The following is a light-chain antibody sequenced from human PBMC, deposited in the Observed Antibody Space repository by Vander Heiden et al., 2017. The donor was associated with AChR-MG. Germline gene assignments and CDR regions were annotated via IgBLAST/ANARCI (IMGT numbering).Light chain of an antibody. CDR1: SSTIGSNT. V-gene: IGLV1-44*01. CDR3: AAWDDSLNGPDVV. Sequence: QSVLTQPPSASRTPGQRVTISCSGISSTIGSNTVNWYQQLPGPAPKLLIYSNKQRPSGVPDRFSGAKYGTSASLEISGLQSEDEADYYCAAWDDSLNGPDVVFGGGTKLTVL. J-gene: IGLJ2*01. CDR2: SNK.